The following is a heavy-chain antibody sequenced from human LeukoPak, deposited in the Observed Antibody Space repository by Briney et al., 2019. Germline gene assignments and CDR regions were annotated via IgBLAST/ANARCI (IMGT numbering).Heavy chain of an antibody. Sequence: SETLSLTCAVSGYSISSGYYWVWIRQPPGKGLEWIGSIYHSGSTYYNPSLKSRVTISVDTSKNQFALKLSSVTAADTAVYYCARHLRHYGYDAFGIWGQGTMVTVSS. J-gene: IGHJ3*02. V-gene: IGHV4-38-2*01. CDR1: GYSISSGYY. CDR2: IYHSGST. CDR3: ARHLRHYGYDAFGI. D-gene: IGHD4-17*01.